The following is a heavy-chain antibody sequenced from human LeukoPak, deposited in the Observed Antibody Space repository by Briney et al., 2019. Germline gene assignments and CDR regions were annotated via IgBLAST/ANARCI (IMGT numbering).Heavy chain of an antibody. CDR3: AKVRTMIAVAFDT. D-gene: IGHD3-22*01. Sequence: GGSLRLSCAASGFTFSSYGMHWVRQAPGKGLEWVAVISYDGSNKYYADSVKGRFTISRDNSKNTLYLQMNSLRAEDTAVYYCAKVRTMIAVAFDTWGQGTMVTVSS. J-gene: IGHJ3*02. CDR1: GFTFSSYG. CDR2: ISYDGSNK. V-gene: IGHV3-30*18.